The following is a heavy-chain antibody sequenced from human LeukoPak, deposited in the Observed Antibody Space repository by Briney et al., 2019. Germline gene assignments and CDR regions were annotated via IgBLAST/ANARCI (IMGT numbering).Heavy chain of an antibody. V-gene: IGHV4-34*01. CDR3: AYSWSVSGAFDY. Sequence: SETLSLTCAVYGGSFSGYYWSWIRRPPGKGLEWIGEINHSGSTNYNPSPKSRVTISVDTSKNQFSLKLSSVTAADTAVYYCAYSWSVSGAFDYWGQGTLVTVSS. J-gene: IGHJ4*02. D-gene: IGHD1-26*01. CDR1: GGSFSGYY. CDR2: INHSGST.